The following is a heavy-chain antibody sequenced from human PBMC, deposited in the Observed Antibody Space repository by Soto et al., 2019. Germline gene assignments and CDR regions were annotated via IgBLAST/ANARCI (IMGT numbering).Heavy chain of an antibody. J-gene: IGHJ4*02. Sequence: GGSLRLSSASPGVRVTNHAMTWVRLPPGKGLQWVAALSHDGGNIYYRDSVRGRFTISRDNSKNTLYLQMHSLKAEDTAVYFCAKQMGTWVDTAIDFWGQGTQVTVHS. CDR3: AKQMGTWVDTAIDF. CDR1: GVRVTNHA. D-gene: IGHD1-1*01. CDR2: LSHDGGNI. V-gene: IGHV3-23*01.